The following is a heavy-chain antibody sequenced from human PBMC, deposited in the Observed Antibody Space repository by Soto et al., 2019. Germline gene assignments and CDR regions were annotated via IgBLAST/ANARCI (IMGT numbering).Heavy chain of an antibody. CDR1: GGTFSSYA. D-gene: IGHD2-2*02. J-gene: IGHJ5*02. V-gene: IGHV1-69*01. Sequence: QAQLVQSGAEVKKPGSSVKVSCKASGGTFSSYAISWVRQAPGQGLEWMGGIIPIFGTANYAQKFQGRVTITADEYTRTAYMELSSLGSEDTAVYYCASDGYCSSTSCYTNWFEPWGQGTLVIVSS. CDR3: ASDGYCSSTSCYTNWFEP. CDR2: IIPIFGTA.